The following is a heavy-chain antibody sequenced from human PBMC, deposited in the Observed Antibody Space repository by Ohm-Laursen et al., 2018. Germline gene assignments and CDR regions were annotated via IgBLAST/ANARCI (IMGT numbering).Heavy chain of an antibody. CDR2: IKQDGSEK. D-gene: IGHD6-6*01. CDR1: GFSFSADW. V-gene: IGHV3-7*01. J-gene: IGHJ6*02. CDR3: ARDSSRRAREGGMDV. Sequence: SLRLSCAASGFSFSADWMYWVRQAPGKGLEWVANIKQDGSEKYYVDSVKGRFTISRDNAKNLLYLQLNSLRVEDTAVYYCARDSSRRAREGGMDVWGQGTMVTVSS.